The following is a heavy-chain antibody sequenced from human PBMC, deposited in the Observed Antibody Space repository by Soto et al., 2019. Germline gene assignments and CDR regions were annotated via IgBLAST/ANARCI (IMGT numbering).Heavy chain of an antibody. Sequence: PLSLTCTDAGGCMSSVDYYWSWIRQPPGKGLEWIGYIYYSGSTYYNPSLKSRVTISVDTSKNQFSLKLNSLTAADTAVYYCVTDGSSGWPYYYGLDVWGQGTSVTVSS. CDR1: GGCMSSVDYY. J-gene: IGHJ6*02. CDR2: IYYSGST. V-gene: IGHV4-30-4*01. D-gene: IGHD6-19*01. CDR3: VTDGSSGWPYYYGLDV.